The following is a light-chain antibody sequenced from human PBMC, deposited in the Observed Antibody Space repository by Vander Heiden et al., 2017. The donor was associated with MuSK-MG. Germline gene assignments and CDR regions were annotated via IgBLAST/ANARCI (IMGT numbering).Light chain of an antibody. J-gene: IGKJ4*01. V-gene: IGKV1-39*01. CDR3: QQSGRTPLT. CDR2: GTS. Sequence: DIQLTQSPSSLSASVGDRVTISCRASQNMNTFLNWFQQKPGKPPTLLIYGTSTLYSGVPSRFSGSGSGTDFTLTISSLQAEDFATYYCQQSGRTPLTFGGGTRVEIK. CDR1: QNMNTF.